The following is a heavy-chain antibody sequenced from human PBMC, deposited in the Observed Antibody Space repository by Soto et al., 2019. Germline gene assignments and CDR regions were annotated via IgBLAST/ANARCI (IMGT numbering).Heavy chain of an antibody. Sequence: QVQLVESGGGVVHPGRSLRLSCAASGFTFSSYGMHWVRQAPGKGLEWVAVISYDGSNKYYADSVKGRFTISRDNSKNTLYLQMNSLRAEDTAVYYCAKEDRPYCSGGSCYSGGYYWGQGTLVTVSS. J-gene: IGHJ4*02. CDR3: AKEDRPYCSGGSCYSGGYY. CDR1: GFTFSSYG. V-gene: IGHV3-30*18. D-gene: IGHD2-15*01. CDR2: ISYDGSNK.